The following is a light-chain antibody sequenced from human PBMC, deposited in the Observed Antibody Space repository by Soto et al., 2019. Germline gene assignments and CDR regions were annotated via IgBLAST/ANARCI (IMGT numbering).Light chain of an antibody. Sequence: LTQPASASGSPGQSITISCTGTSSDVGGYNYVSWYQQHPGKAPKLMIYEVSNRPSGVSNRFSGSKSGNTASLTISGLQAEDEADYYCSSYTSSSTAYVFGTGTKVTVL. CDR3: SSYTSSSTAYV. J-gene: IGLJ1*01. V-gene: IGLV2-14*01. CDR2: EVS. CDR1: SSDVGGYNY.